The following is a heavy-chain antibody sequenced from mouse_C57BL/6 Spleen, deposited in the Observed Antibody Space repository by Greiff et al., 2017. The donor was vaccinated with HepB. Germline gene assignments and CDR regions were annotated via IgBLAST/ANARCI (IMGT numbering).Heavy chain of an antibody. CDR2: INPNNGGT. D-gene: IGHD3-3*01. CDR3: ARAWDRVAWFAY. V-gene: IGHV1-26*01. J-gene: IGHJ3*01. Sequence: EVQLQQSGPELVKPGASVKISCKASGYTFTDYYMNWVKQSHGKSLEWIGDINPNNGGTSYNQKFKGKATLTVDKSSSTAYMELRSLTSEDSAVYYCARAWDRVAWFAYWGQGTLDTVSA. CDR1: GYTFTDYY.